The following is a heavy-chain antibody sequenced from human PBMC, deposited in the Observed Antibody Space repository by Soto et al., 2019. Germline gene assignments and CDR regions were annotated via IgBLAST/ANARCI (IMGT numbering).Heavy chain of an antibody. CDR1: GGSISSYY. CDR3: ARGSTGYSGSWYRY. J-gene: IGHJ4*02. Sequence: TSETLSLTCTVSGGSISSYYWSWIRQPPGKGLEWIGYIYYSGSTNYNPSLKSRVTISVDTSKNQFSLKLSSVTAADTAVYYCARGSTGYSGSWYRYWGQGTLVTVSS. CDR2: IYYSGST. V-gene: IGHV4-59*08. D-gene: IGHD6-13*01.